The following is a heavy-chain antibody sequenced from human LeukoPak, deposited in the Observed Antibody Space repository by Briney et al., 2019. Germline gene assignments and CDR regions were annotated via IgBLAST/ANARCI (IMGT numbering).Heavy chain of an antibody. D-gene: IGHD1-26*01. J-gene: IGHJ5*02. CDR2: IYYSGST. V-gene: IGHV4-59*01. CDR1: GGSISSYY. CDR3: ARYEGATIQVWFDP. Sequence: SETLSLTCTVSGGSISSYYWSWIRQPPGKGLEWIGYIYYSGSTNYNPSLKSRVTISVDTSKNQFSLKLSSVTAADTAVYYCARYEGATIQVWFDPWGQGTLVTVSS.